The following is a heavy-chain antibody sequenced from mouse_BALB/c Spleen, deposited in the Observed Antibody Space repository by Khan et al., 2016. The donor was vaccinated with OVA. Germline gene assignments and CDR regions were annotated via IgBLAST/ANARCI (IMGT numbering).Heavy chain of an antibody. D-gene: IGHD1-1*01. CDR1: GFTFRTYG. J-gene: IGHJ3*01. CDR3: ARLAYYYNSEGFAY. Sequence: EVKLMESGGDLVKPGGSLKLSCAASGFTFRTYGMSWVRQTPDKRLEWVATISSGGSYTYYPDSVKGRFTISRDNAKNTLYLQMSSLKSEDTAMYYCARLAYYYNSEGFAYWGQGTLVTVSA. V-gene: IGHV5-6*01. CDR2: ISSGGSYT.